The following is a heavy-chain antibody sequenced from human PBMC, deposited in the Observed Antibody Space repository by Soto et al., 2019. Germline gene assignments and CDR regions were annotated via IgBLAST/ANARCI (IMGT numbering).Heavy chain of an antibody. D-gene: IGHD3-10*01. CDR1: GYTFTNYD. Sequence: QVHLVQSGAEVKKPGASVKVSCKASGYTFTNYDINWVRQAPGQGLEWMGWISTYTGNTNYAQKLQGRVTMTTDTSTSTAYMERRSLRSDDTAGYYCARGYYYDSWRPTPGCMDVWGQGTTVTVSS. V-gene: IGHV1-18*01. CDR3: ARGYYYDSWRPTPGCMDV. CDR2: ISTYTGNT. J-gene: IGHJ6*02.